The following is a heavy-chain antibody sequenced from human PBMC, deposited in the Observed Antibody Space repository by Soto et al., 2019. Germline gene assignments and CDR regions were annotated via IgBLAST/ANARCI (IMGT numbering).Heavy chain of an antibody. CDR3: ARDFERSAIVP. D-gene: IGHD3-9*01. CDR2: IAYSGAT. V-gene: IGHV4-31*11. CDR1: GGSIISADSY. Sequence: PSETLSLTCAVSGGSIISADSYWFWIRKQPGKGLAWIGYIAYSGATDYNPSLRIRVPISADTSENKFPLTLKSVTAADTPVYFCARDFERSAIVPWGPGTSVNAFS. J-gene: IGHJ5*02.